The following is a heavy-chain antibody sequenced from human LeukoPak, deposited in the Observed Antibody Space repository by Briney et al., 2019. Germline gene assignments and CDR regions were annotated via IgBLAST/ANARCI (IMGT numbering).Heavy chain of an antibody. D-gene: IGHD6-19*01. CDR2: INHSGSN. V-gene: IGHV4-34*01. J-gene: IGHJ4*02. CDR3: ARGKWSSGWYFDY. Sequence: PSETLSLTCAVYGGSFSGYYWSWIRQPPGKGLEWIGEINHSGSNNYNPSLKSRVTISVDTSKHQFSLKLSSVTAADTAVYYCARGKWSSGWYFDYWGQGTLVTVSS. CDR1: GGSFSGYY.